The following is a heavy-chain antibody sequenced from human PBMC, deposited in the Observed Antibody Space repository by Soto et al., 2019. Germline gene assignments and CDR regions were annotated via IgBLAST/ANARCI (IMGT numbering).Heavy chain of an antibody. J-gene: IGHJ3*02. CDR1: GGSISSSNW. CDR2: IYHSGST. V-gene: IGHV4-4*02. Sequence: PSETLSLTCAVSGGSISSSNWWSWVRQPPGKGLEWIGEIYHSGSTNYNPSLKSRVTISVDKSKNQFSLKLSSVTAADTAVYYCARFFEWLVPAFDIWGQGTMVTVSS. CDR3: ARFFEWLVPAFDI. D-gene: IGHD6-19*01.